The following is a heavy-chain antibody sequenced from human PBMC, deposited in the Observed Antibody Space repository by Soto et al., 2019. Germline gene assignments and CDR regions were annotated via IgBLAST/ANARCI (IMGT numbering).Heavy chain of an antibody. Sequence: GESLKISCKGSGYSFTSFWIGWVRQMPGEGLEWMGVFNPDDSETTYSPSFQGQVTFSGDKYINTAYLQWSSRKASDTAMYYCARAAYCRGTSRHKGAGIDACQIWGQGTMVT. D-gene: IGHD2-2*01. J-gene: IGHJ3*02. V-gene: IGHV5-51*01. CDR2: FNPDDSET. CDR3: ARAAYCRGTSRHKGAGIDACQI. CDR1: GYSFTSFW.